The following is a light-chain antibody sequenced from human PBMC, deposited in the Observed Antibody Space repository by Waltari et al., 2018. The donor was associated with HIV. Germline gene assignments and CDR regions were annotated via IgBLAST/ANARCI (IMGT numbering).Light chain of an antibody. J-gene: IGLJ3*02. Sequence: QSALTQPRSVSGSPGQSVTISCTGPSSDVGGYDSVSWYQQHPGKAPRLMIYDVTKRPSGVRDRFSGSKSGNTASLTISGLQAEDEAEYYCCSYAGAYTFWVFGGGTQLTVL. CDR2: DVT. V-gene: IGLV2-11*01. CDR1: SSDVGGYDS. CDR3: CSYAGAYTFWV.